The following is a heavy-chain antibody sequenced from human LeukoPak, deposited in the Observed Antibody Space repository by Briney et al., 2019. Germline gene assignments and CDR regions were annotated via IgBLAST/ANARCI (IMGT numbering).Heavy chain of an antibody. V-gene: IGHV3-74*01. Sequence: GGSLRLSCAASGFTFGTYWMHWVRHAPGKGLVWVSRIKSDGSTNYADSVKGRFTISRDNAKNTVSLQMNSLRAEDTGVYYCARAPSEIGGYYPEYFRHWGQGTLVTVSS. CDR3: ARAPSEIGGYYPEYFRH. CDR1: GFTFGTYW. D-gene: IGHD3-22*01. CDR2: IKSDGST. J-gene: IGHJ1*01.